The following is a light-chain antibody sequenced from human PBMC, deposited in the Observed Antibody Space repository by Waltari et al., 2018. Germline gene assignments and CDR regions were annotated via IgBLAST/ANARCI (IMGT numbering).Light chain of an antibody. J-gene: IGLJ2*01. V-gene: IGLV2-8*01. CDR2: EGT. CDR3: SSFAGRNTL. Sequence: QSALTQPPSASGSPGQSLTISCTGTSTDVGAYKYVSWYQHHPGKAPKPSIYEGTERPSGVSARFSGSTSGNTASLTVSGLQADDEADYYCSSFAGRNTLFGGGTKLTVL. CDR1: STDVGAYKY.